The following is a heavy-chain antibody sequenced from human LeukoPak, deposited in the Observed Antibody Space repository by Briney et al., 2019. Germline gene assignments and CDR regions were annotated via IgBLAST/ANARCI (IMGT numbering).Heavy chain of an antibody. J-gene: IGHJ4*02. V-gene: IGHV3-23*01. CDR1: GFTLSSYE. CDR3: AKSGYNRFDY. CDR2: IDYDGGSG. Sequence: GGSLRLSCTVSGFTLSSYEMSWIRQAPGKGLEWVSSIDYDGGSGHYADSVKGRFTISRDNSNNTLFLHLNSLRGEGTAVYYCAKSGYNRFDYWGQGTLVTVSS. D-gene: IGHD5-24*01.